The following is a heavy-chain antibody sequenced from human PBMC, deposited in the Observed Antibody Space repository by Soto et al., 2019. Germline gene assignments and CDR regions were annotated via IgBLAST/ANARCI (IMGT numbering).Heavy chain of an antibody. D-gene: IGHD1-26*01. CDR3: AIRRRSSSGYYYGMDV. J-gene: IGHJ6*02. CDR1: GYTFTGYY. CDR2: INPNSGGT. Sequence: ASVKVSCKASGYTFTGYYMHWVRQAPGQGLEWMGWINPNSGGTNYAQKFQGWVTMTRDTSISTAYMGLSRLRSDDTAVYYCAIRRRSSSGYYYGMDVWGQGTTVTVSS. V-gene: IGHV1-2*04.